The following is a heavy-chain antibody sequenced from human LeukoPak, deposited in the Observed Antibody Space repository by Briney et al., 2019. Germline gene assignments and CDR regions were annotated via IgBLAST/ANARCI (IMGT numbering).Heavy chain of an antibody. CDR3: ARDRESAVRGVLQDYYYYYMDV. J-gene: IGHJ6*03. D-gene: IGHD3-10*01. CDR1: GYTFTSYG. Sequence: ASVKVSCKASGYTFTSYGISWVRQAPGQGLEWMGWISAYNGNTNYAQKLQGRVTMTTDTSTSTAYIELRSLRSDDTAVYYCARDRESAVRGVLQDYYYYYMDVWGKGTTVTVSS. V-gene: IGHV1-18*01. CDR2: ISAYNGNT.